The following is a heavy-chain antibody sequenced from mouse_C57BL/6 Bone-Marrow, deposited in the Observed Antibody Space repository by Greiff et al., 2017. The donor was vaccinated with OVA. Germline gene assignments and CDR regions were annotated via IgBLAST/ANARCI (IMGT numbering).Heavy chain of an antibody. CDR1: GYTFTSYW. CDR2: IHPSDSDT. Sequence: QVQLQQPGAELVKPGASVKVSCKASGYTFTSYWMHWVKQRPGQGLEWIGRIHPSDSDTNYNQKFKGKATLTVDKSSSTAYMPLSSLTSEEAAVYYCAIEGYYGPLDYWGQGTTLTVSS. D-gene: IGHD1-1*01. V-gene: IGHV1-74*01. J-gene: IGHJ2*01. CDR3: AIEGYYGPLDY.